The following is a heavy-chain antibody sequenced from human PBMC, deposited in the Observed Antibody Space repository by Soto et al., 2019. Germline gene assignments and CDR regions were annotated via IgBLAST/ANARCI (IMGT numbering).Heavy chain of an antibody. V-gene: IGHV3-30-3*01. D-gene: IGHD3-10*01. Sequence: GGSLRLSCAASGFTFSSYAMHWVRQAPGKGLEWVAVISYDGSNKYYADSVKGRFTISRDNSKNTLYLQMNSLRAEDTAVYYCATDPELLWFGGSYYYGMDVWGQGTTVTVSS. J-gene: IGHJ6*02. CDR2: ISYDGSNK. CDR3: ATDPELLWFGGSYYYGMDV. CDR1: GFTFSSYA.